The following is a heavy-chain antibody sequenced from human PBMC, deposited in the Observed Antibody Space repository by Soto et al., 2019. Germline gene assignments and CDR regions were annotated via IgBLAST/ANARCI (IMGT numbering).Heavy chain of an antibody. CDR2: MNPKCGDT. CDR3: ARIRTRVTICAVVTNDAFDF. V-gene: IGHV1-8*01. Sequence: ASEKVSFKASGYTFTRDDINWLRQATGQGQVWMGWMNPKCGDTGYAQKFQGRETMTRNTSISTAYIELRSLRSEDTAVYYCARIRTRVTICAVVTNDAFDFWGQGKMVTVSS. CDR1: GYTFTRDD. J-gene: IGHJ3*01. D-gene: IGHD3-3*01.